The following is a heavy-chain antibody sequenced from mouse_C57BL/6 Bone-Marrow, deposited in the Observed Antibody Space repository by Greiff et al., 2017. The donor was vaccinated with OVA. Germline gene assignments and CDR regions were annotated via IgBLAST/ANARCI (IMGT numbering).Heavy chain of an antibody. D-gene: IGHD1-1*01. CDR3: ARERYGYYFDY. Sequence: EVQLQESGPGLVKPSQTVFLTCTVTGISITTGNYRWSWIRQFPGNKLEWIGYIYYSGTITYNPSLTSRTTITRDTPKNQFFLEMNSLSAEDTATYYCARERYGYYFDYWGQGTTLTVSS. CDR1: GISITTGNYR. V-gene: IGHV3-5*01. CDR2: IYYSGTI. J-gene: IGHJ2*01.